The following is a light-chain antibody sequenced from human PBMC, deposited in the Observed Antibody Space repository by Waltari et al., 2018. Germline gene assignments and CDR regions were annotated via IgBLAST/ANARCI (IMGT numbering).Light chain of an antibody. CDR2: DVS. J-gene: IGLJ3*02. CDR3: SSQSSDNVVL. V-gene: IGLV2-14*03. Sequence: HSALTQPASVSGPPGQSITIPCTRTTSQLRTYDTVSYYQDHPGQGPKVIIYDVSDRPSGVSARFSGSKSGNTASLTISGLQAEDEADYYCSSQSSDNVVLFGGGTKVTVL. CDR1: TSQLRTYDT.